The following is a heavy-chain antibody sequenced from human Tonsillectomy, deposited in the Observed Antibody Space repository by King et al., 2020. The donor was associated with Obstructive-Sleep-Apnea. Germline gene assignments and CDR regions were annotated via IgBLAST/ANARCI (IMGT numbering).Heavy chain of an antibody. V-gene: IGHV3-23*04. CDR3: AKEEGVAGTWSFDH. CDR2: IRGSGGRT. CDR1: GFTFRIYV. D-gene: IGHD6-13*01. Sequence: EVQLVESGGGLVQPGGSLRLSCAASGFTFRIYVMIWVRQAPGKGLEWVSAIRGSGGRTYYADSVKGRFTISRDDSKNTVYLQMNSLRADDTAVYYCAKEEGVAGTWSFDHWGQGTLVTVSS. J-gene: IGHJ4*02.